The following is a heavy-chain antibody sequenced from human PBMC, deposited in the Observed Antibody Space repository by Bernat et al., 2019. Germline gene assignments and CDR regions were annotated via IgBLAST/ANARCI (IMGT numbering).Heavy chain of an antibody. CDR2: IWYDGSNK. V-gene: IGHV3-33*01. Sequence: QVQLVESGGGVVQPGRSLRLSCAASGFTFSSYGMHWVRQAPGKGLEWVAVIWYDGSNKYYADSVKGRVNISRDNSKNTLYLQMNSLRAEDTAVYYCARAGFSGSYSNAPFDYWGQGTLVTVSS. D-gene: IGHD1-26*01. CDR3: ARAGFSGSYSNAPFDY. CDR1: GFTFSSYG. J-gene: IGHJ4*02.